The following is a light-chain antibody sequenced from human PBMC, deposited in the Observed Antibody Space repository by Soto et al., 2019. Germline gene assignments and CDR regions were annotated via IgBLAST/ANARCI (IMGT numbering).Light chain of an antibody. CDR3: LQHNSYPFT. V-gene: IGKV1-17*01. J-gene: IGKJ2*01. Sequence: DIQMTQSPSSLSASVGDRVTITCRASQGIREDLGWYQQEPGKAPKRLIYAASSLPSGVPSRFSGSGSGTEFTLTISSLQPEDFATYYCLQHNSYPFTFGQGTKLEIK. CDR2: AAS. CDR1: QGIRED.